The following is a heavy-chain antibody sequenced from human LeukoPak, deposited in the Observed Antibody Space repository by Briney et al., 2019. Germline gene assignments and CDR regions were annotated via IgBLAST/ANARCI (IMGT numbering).Heavy chain of an antibody. V-gene: IGHV3-23*01. CDR3: GKTTVGYSSGQKPAWPVDY. J-gene: IGHJ4*02. CDR1: GFTFGIHA. Sequence: GGSRSLSCEASGFTFGIHAMYWVRQAPGKGLEWVAGIFGSGGSPHYADPVKGRFTIPRDNSRNTVYLQINSLRAEDTAVYYCGKTTVGYSSGQKPAWPVDYWGQGTLVTVSS. D-gene: IGHD5-18*01. CDR2: IFGSGGSP.